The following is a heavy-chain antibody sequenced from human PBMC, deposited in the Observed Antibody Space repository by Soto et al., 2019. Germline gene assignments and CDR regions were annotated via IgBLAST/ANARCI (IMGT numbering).Heavy chain of an antibody. Sequence: QVQLQQWGAGLLKPSATLSLTCAVYGGSFSAYYWRWIRQPPGKGLAWIGEINDSGSTNYNPSLKSRVTISGDKSKNQFSLKLSAVTAADTAGDYCARGPLCTTSCYWGMDVGGQGTTVTVAS. D-gene: IGHD2-2*01. J-gene: IGHJ6*02. V-gene: IGHV4-34*01. CDR2: INDSGST. CDR1: GGSFSAYY. CDR3: ARGPLCTTSCYWGMDV.